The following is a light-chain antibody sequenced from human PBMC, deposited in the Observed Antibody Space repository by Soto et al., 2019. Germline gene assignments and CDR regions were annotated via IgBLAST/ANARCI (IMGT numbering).Light chain of an antibody. Sequence: EIVMTQSPATLSVFPEERATLSCRASQSVTNKLAWYQQKPGQPPRLLIYGASTRATGIPARFSGSGSGTEFTLTISSLQSEDFAVYYCQQYNNWPPYTFGQGTKVEIK. CDR3: QQYNNWPPYT. V-gene: IGKV3-15*01. CDR2: GAS. J-gene: IGKJ2*01. CDR1: QSVTNK.